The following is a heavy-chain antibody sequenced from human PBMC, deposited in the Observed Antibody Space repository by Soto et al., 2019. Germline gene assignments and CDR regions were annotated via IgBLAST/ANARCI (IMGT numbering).Heavy chain of an antibody. CDR3: VSGRASTTYYALDV. CDR2: ISYDGRTT. Sequence: GGSLRLSCSASGFTFSRHAMDWVRQAPGKGLEWVGDISYDGRTTHYSNSVMGRFTISRDNSKNTLQLQMSSLSTEDTAIYYCVSGRASTTYYALDVWGHGTTATVSS. J-gene: IGHJ6*02. D-gene: IGHD2-2*01. V-gene: IGHV3-30*04. CDR1: GFTFSRHA.